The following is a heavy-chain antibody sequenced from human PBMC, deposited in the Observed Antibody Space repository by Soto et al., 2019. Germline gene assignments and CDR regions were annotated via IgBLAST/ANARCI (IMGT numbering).Heavy chain of an antibody. CDR1: GFTFSSYG. CDR2: IWYDASNK. CDR3: ARDCAGYSSGWYQRGGFDY. Sequence: QVQLVESGGGVVQPGRSLRLSCAASGFTFSSYGMHWVRQAPGKGLVWVAVIWYDASNKYYADSVKGRFTISRDNSKNTLYLQMNSPRAEETAVYYRARDCAGYSSGWYQRGGFDYWGQGTLVTFSS. J-gene: IGHJ4*02. V-gene: IGHV3-33*01. D-gene: IGHD6-19*01.